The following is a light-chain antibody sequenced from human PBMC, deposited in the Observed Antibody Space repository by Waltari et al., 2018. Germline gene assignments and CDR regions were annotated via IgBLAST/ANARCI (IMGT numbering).Light chain of an antibody. CDR1: QIVSSSY. J-gene: IGKJ1*01. CDR2: GAS. V-gene: IGKV3-20*01. Sequence: EIVLTQSPGTLSLSPGERATLSCRASQIVSSSYLAWYQQKPGQAPRVLIHGASNRATGIPDRFSGSGSGTDFTLTISRLEPEDFAVYYCQQYGSSPWTFGQGTKMEIK. CDR3: QQYGSSPWT.